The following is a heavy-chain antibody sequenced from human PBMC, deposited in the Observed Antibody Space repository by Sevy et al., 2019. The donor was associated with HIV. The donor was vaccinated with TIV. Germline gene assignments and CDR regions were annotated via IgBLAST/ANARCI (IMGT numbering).Heavy chain of an antibody. CDR2: INPNSGGT. CDR1: GYTFTGYY. Sequence: ASVKVSCKASGYTFTGYYMHWVRQAPGQGLEWMGRINPNSGGTNYAQKFQGRVTMTRDTSISTAYMELSRLRSDDTAVYYCARKSSAANYYGMDVWGQWTTVTVSS. D-gene: IGHD6-19*01. V-gene: IGHV1-2*06. CDR3: ARKSSAANYYGMDV. J-gene: IGHJ6*02.